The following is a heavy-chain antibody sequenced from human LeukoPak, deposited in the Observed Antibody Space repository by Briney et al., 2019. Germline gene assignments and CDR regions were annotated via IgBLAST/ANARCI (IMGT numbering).Heavy chain of an antibody. CDR2: VNSDGSGT. CDR1: GFTFSRYS. J-gene: IGHJ6*03. Sequence: GGSLRLSCAASGFTFSRYSMHWVRQAPGKGLVWVSHVNSDGSGTDYADSVKGRFTISRDNSKNTLYLQMNSLRAEDTAVYYCARNSGSSRGYYYYYMDVWGKGTTVTISS. CDR3: ARNSGSSRGYYYYYMDV. V-gene: IGHV3-74*01. D-gene: IGHD1-26*01.